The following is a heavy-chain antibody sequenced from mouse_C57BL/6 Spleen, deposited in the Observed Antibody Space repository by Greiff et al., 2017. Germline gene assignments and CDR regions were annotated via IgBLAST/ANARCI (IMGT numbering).Heavy chain of an antibody. CDR1: GYTFTSYW. V-gene: IGHV1-53*01. D-gene: IGHD1-1*01. J-gene: IGHJ2*01. CDR2: INPSNGGT. Sequence: VQLQESGTELVKPGASVKLSCKASGYTFTSYWMHWVKQRPGQGLEWIGNINPSNGGTNYNEKFKSKATLTVDKSSSTAYMQLSSLTSEDSAVYYCARGGYGSSYLDYWGQGTTLTVSS. CDR3: ARGGYGSSYLDY.